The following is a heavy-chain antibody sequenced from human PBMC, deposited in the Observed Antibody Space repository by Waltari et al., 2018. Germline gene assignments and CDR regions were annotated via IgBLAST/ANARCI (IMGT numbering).Heavy chain of an antibody. V-gene: IGHV4-30-4*08. CDR3: ARAQTLGYCSGGSCLYAFDI. D-gene: IGHD2-15*01. CDR2: IYYSGST. CDR1: GGSISSGDYY. Sequence: QVQLQESGPGLVKPSQTLSLTCTVSGGSISSGDYYWSWIRQPPGKGLEWIGYIYYSGSTYYNPSLKSRVTISVDTSKNQFSLKLSSVTAADTAVYYCARAQTLGYCSGGSCLYAFDIWGQGTMVTVSS. J-gene: IGHJ3*02.